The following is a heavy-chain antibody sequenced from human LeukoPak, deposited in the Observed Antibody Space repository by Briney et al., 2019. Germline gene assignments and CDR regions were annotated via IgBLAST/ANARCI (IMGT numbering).Heavy chain of an antibody. CDR3: ARNYYEPTYDYYFDC. CDR1: GFTFSSYA. V-gene: IGHV3-23*01. D-gene: IGHD1-26*01. Sequence: GGSLRLSCAASGFTFSSYAMSWVRQPPGKGLNWVSSISGSGGNTFYADSVRGRFTISRDNSKNTLYLHMNSLRAEDTALYYCARNYYEPTYDYYFDCWGQGTLVTVSS. J-gene: IGHJ4*02. CDR2: ISGSGGNT.